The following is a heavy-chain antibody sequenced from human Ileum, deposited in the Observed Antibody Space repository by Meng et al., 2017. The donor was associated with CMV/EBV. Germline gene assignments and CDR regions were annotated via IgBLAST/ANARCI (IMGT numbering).Heavy chain of an antibody. J-gene: IGHJ1*01. CDR1: GCTLSDYY. D-gene: IGHD1-26*01. CDR3: ARDGGGNYQKYFRH. CDR2: SSSSGSVM. V-gene: IGHV3-11*04. Sequence: SGCTLSDYYMSWIRRAQGEGVEWVSYSSSSGSVMSYADSVKGRFTISRDNAKNSLYLQVSSLRAEDTAVYYCARDGGGNYQKYFRHWGQGTLVTVSS.